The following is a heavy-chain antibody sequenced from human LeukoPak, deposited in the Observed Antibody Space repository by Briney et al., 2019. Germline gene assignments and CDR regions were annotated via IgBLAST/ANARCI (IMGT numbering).Heavy chain of an antibody. D-gene: IGHD6-13*01. J-gene: IGHJ4*02. CDR1: GGSFSGYY. V-gene: IGHV4-34*01. CDR2: INHSGST. Sequence: SETLSLTCAVYGGSFSGYYWSWIRQPPGKGLEWIGEINHSGSTNYNPSLKSRVTISVDTSKNQFSLKLSSVTAADTAVYYCARDCRAGSSSWYGRDFDYWGQGTLVTVSS. CDR3: ARDCRAGSSSWYGRDFDY.